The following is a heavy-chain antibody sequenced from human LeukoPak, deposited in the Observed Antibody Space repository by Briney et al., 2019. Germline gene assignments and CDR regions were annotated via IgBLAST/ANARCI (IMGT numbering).Heavy chain of an antibody. CDR2: IYPGDSDT. Sequence: GESLKISCKASGYNFTNYWIGWVRQMPGRGLEWMGMIYPGDSDTRYSPSFQGQVTISADKSISTAYLQWSSLKASDTATYYCARAPNHNGFDPWGQGTLVTVSS. V-gene: IGHV5-51*01. CDR3: ARAPNHNGFDP. J-gene: IGHJ5*02. CDR1: GYNFTNYW.